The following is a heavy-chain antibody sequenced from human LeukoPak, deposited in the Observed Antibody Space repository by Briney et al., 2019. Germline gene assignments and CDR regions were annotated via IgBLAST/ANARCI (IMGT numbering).Heavy chain of an antibody. V-gene: IGHV5-10-1*01. D-gene: IGHD2-2*01. J-gene: IGHJ6*04. Sequence: GESLKISCKGSGYSFTSYWISWVRQMPGKGLEWMGRIDPSDSYTNYSPSFQGHVTISADKSISTAYLQWSSLKASDTAMYYCARQEYQLLLRGIYYYYGMDDWGKGTTVTVSS. CDR2: IDPSDSYT. CDR3: ARQEYQLLLRGIYYYYGMDD. CDR1: GYSFTSYW.